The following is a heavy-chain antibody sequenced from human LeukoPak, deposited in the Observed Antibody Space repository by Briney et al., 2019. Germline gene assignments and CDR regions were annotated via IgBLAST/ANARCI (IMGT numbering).Heavy chain of an antibody. CDR2: IYHSGST. CDR1: GGSISSGGYC. J-gene: IGHJ3*02. Sequence: PSETLSLTCTVSGGSISSGGYCWSWIRQPPGKGLESIGYIYHSGSTYYNPSLKSRVTISVDRSKNQFSLKLSSVTAADTAVYYCARGGSSSPGGAFDIWGQGTMVTVSS. D-gene: IGHD6-13*01. V-gene: IGHV4-30-2*01. CDR3: ARGGSSSPGGAFDI.